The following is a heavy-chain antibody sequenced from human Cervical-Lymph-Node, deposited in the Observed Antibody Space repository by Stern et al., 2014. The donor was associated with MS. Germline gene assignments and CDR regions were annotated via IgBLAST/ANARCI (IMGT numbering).Heavy chain of an antibody. CDR2: IYPGDSDN. D-gene: IGHD6-13*01. CDR1: GYGFSDYW. Sequence: MQLVQSGAVVRKPGDSLRISCTGSGYGFSDYWIGWVRQMPGKGLEWIGVIYPGDSDNTYSPSFEGQVTRSADKSVAPAYLQWSSLKASDTAIYFCARQIEGIPGLWGQGTLVTVSS. CDR3: ARQIEGIPGL. V-gene: IGHV5-51*01. J-gene: IGHJ4*02.